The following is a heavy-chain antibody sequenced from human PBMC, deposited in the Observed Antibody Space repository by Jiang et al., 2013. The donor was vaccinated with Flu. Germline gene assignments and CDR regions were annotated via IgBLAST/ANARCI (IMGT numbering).Heavy chain of an antibody. J-gene: IGHJ6*02. CDR2: TYYRSKWYN. V-gene: IGHV6-1*01. CDR3: ARDPIAAAAYYYYGMDV. D-gene: IGHD6-13*01. Sequence: SRGLEWLGRTYYRSKWYNDYAVSVKSRITINPDTSKNQFSLQLNSVTPEDTAVYYCARDPIAAAAYYYYGMDVWGQGTTVTVSS.